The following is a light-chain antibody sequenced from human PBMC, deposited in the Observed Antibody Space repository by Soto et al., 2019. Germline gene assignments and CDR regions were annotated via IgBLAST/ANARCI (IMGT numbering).Light chain of an antibody. J-gene: IGKJ5*01. Sequence: EIVMTQSPATLSVSPGERVTHSCRASQSISDNYIVWYQQRRGQAPRVLIHGASSRATGIPDRFSGSGSGTDCTLTISRLEPEDVAVYYCQQYGSSPTTLCQGTRLEIK. CDR2: GAS. V-gene: IGKV3-20*01. CDR1: QSISDNY. CDR3: QQYGSSPTT.